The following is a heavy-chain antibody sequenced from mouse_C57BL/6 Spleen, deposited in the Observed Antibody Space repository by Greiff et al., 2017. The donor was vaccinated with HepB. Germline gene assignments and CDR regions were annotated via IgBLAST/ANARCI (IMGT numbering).Heavy chain of an antibody. V-gene: IGHV2-2*01. D-gene: IGHD2-3*01. CDR2: IWSGGST. Sequence: VQVVESGPGLVQPSQSLSITCTVSGFSLTSYGVHWVRQSPGKGLEWLGVIWSGGSTDYNAAFISRLSISKDNSKSQVFFKMNSLQADDTAIYYCARDGYYERHWYFDVWGTGTTVTVSS. CDR3: ARDGYYERHWYFDV. CDR1: GFSLTSYG. J-gene: IGHJ1*03.